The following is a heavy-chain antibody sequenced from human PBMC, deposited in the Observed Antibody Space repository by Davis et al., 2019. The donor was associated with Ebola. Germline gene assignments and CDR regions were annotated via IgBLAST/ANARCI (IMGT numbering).Heavy chain of an antibody. V-gene: IGHV3-73*01. J-gene: IGHJ2*01. Sequence: GESLKISCATSGFTFSGSAMHWVRQASGKGLEWVGRIRSKANSYATTYAASVKGRFTISRDESKNTAYLQLNSLRTEDTAVYYCAKDKTMATQYWYFDLWGRGTLVTVSS. CDR3: AKDKTMATQYWYFDL. CDR1: GFTFSGSA. D-gene: IGHD4/OR15-4a*01. CDR2: IRSKANSYAT.